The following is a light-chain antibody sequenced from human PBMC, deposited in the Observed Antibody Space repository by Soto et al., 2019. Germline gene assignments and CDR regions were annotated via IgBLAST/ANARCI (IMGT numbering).Light chain of an antibody. CDR3: HQYKTYST. CDR1: QSLNNR. J-gene: IGKJ1*01. V-gene: IGKV1-5*01. Sequence: DFQLTQSPSTLSASVGDRVTITCRASQSLNNRLAWYQQKPGKAPKLLIYDASTLESGVSSRFSGTGSETECTLTITDLQADDLATYFCHQYKTYSTFGQGTKVEIK. CDR2: DAS.